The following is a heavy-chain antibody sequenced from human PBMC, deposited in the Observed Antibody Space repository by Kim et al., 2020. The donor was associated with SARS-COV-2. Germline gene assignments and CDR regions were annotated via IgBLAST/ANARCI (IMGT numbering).Heavy chain of an antibody. J-gene: IGHJ4*02. D-gene: IGHD6-19*01. CDR3: ARVRSSDDY. Sequence: SYPNDAESVKGRFTISRDTAKTSLYLQRNSLRAEDTAVYYCARVRSSDDYWGQGTLVTVSS. CDR2: SYP. V-gene: IGHV3-11*05.